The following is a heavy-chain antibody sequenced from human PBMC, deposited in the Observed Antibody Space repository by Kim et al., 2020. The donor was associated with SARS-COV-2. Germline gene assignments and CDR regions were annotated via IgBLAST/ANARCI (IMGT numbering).Heavy chain of an antibody. Sequence: GGSLRLSCAASGFTFSSYSMNWVRQAPGKGLEWVSSISSSSSYIYYADSVKGRFTISRDNAKNSLYLQMNSLRAEDTAVYYCARVFGSSRGAFDIWGQGTMVTVSS. J-gene: IGHJ3*02. D-gene: IGHD3-10*01. CDR2: ISSSSSYI. CDR3: ARVFGSSRGAFDI. CDR1: GFTFSSYS. V-gene: IGHV3-21*01.